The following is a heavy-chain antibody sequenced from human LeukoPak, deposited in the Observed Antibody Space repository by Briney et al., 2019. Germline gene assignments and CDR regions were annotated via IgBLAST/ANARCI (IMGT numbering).Heavy chain of an antibody. Sequence: PSETLSLTCAVSGGSISSSNWWSWVRQPPGQGLEWIGEIYHSGSTNYNPSLQSRVTISVDKSKNQFSLKLSFVTAADTAVYYCASGGYCSGGSCGIDYWGQGTLVTVSS. CDR2: IYHSGST. CDR3: ASGGYCSGGSCGIDY. V-gene: IGHV4-4*02. D-gene: IGHD2-15*01. J-gene: IGHJ4*02. CDR1: GGSISSSNW.